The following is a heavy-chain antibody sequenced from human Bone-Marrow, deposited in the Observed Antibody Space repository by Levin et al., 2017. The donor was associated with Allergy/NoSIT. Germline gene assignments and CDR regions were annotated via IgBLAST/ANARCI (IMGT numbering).Heavy chain of an antibody. CDR3: ATLFCGGNCLYWYFDL. Sequence: GGSLRLSCAASGFTFSTYSMNWVRQAPGKGLEWVSSMSSNTNFRNYADSVKGRFTISRDNAKNSLSLQMNSLRPEDTAVYYCATLFCGGNCLYWYFDLWGRGTMVPVSS. D-gene: IGHD2-21*02. CDR2: MSSNTNFR. V-gene: IGHV3-21*01. J-gene: IGHJ2*01. CDR1: GFTFSTYS.